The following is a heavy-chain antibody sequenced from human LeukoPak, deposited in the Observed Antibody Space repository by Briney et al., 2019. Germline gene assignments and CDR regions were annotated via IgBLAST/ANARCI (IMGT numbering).Heavy chain of an antibody. CDR2: IRYDGHNK. J-gene: IGHJ4*02. CDR3: ARGPMVRGAPDY. D-gene: IGHD3-10*01. CDR1: GFTFRNYG. V-gene: IGHV3-30*02. Sequence: GGSLRLSCAASGFTFRNYGMHWVRQAPGKGLDWVRFIRYDGHNKYYADSVKGRFTISRDNSKDTLYLQMNSLRAEDTALYYCARGPMVRGAPDYWGQGTLVTVSS.